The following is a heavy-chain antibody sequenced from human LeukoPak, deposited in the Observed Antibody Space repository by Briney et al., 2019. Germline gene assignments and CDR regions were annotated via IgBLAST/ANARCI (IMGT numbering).Heavy chain of an antibody. CDR1: GFTFSDHA. CDR3: ATTYCSSTGCYPYYFDY. J-gene: IGHJ4*02. Sequence: GGSLRLSCVASGFTFSDHAVSWLRQAPGQGLEWVSAISGGSTSTYYADSVKGRFTISRDNSKNTLYLQMNSLRAEDTAVYYCATTYCSSTGCYPYYFDYWGQGTLVTVSS. D-gene: IGHD2-2*01. CDR2: ISGGSTST. V-gene: IGHV3-23*01.